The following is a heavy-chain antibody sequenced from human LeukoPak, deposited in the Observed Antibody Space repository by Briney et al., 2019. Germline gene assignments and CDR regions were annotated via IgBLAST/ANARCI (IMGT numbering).Heavy chain of an antibody. J-gene: IGHJ4*02. D-gene: IGHD3-3*01. CDR1: GGFLSVYY. V-gene: IGHV4-59*01. CDR2: IQNSGDT. Sequence: SSETLSLTCTASGGFLSVYYWSWIRQPPGKGLEWIGYIQNSGDTNYNPSLKSRVTMSVDTSKNQFSLKLTSVTAADTAVYYCARDEVTIFGVVMGFDYWGQGTLVTVSS. CDR3: ARDEVTIFGVVMGFDY.